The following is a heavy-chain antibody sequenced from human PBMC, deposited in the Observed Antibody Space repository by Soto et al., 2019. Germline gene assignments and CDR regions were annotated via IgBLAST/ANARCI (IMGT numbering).Heavy chain of an antibody. CDR2: ISGNGGST. Sequence: PGGSLRLSCAASGFTFSSYAMHWVRQAPGKGLEYVSAISGNGGSTYYANYVKGRFTISRDYSKNTLYLQMNSLRAEDTAVYYCAKGTPGIAAAGPLDPWGQGTLVTVSS. CDR3: AKGTPGIAAAGPLDP. D-gene: IGHD6-13*01. V-gene: IGHV3-64*01. J-gene: IGHJ5*02. CDR1: GFTFSSYA.